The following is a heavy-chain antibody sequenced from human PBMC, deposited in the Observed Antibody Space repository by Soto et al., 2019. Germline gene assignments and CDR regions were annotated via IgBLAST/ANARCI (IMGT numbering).Heavy chain of an antibody. CDR3: ARRALTTVNGPA. CDR2: ISGSGGST. J-gene: IGHJ5*02. V-gene: IGHV3-23*01. CDR1: AFTFSNYA. Sequence: AGGSLRLSCAASAFTFSNYAMSWVRRAPGKGLEWVSAISGSGGSTYYTDSVKGRFTISRDNFKSTLYLQMNGLRDEDTAVYYCARRALTTVNGPAWGPGTLVTVSS. D-gene: IGHD4-4*01.